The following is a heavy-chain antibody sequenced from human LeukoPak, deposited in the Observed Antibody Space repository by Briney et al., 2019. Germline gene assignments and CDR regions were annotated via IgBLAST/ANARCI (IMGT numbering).Heavy chain of an antibody. CDR1: GGTFSSYA. CDR2: IIRIVGTA. CDR3: ARLEMTTVTTSDY. J-gene: IGHJ4*02. D-gene: IGHD4-17*01. V-gene: IGHV1-69*13. Sequence: SLKLSCKASGGTFSSYAISWVRQAPGQGLEWMGGIIRIVGTANYAQKFQGRVTITADESTTPANIKLSSLRSEDTAVYYCARLEMTTVTTSDYWGQGALVTVSS.